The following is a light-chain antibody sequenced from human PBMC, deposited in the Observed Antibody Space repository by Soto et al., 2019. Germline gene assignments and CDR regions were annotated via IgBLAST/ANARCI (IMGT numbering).Light chain of an antibody. Sequence: EIVLTQSPGTLSLSPGERATLSRRASQSVSSNSLAWYQKKPGQAPRLLIYGASSRAAGIPDRFTGSGSGTDFTLTISRLEPEDFAVYYCQQYGSSLTWTFGQGTKVEIQ. J-gene: IGKJ1*01. CDR2: GAS. V-gene: IGKV3-20*01. CDR1: QSVSSNS. CDR3: QQYGSSLTWT.